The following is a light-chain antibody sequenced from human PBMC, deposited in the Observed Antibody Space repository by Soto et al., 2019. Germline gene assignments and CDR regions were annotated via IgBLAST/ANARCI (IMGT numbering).Light chain of an antibody. Sequence: DTQMTQSPSSLSASLGDRVTITCRASQDINNYFAWYQQRPGKVPKLLIYASSTLQSVFPSRFSGSGSGTDFTLTISSLQPEDVANYYCQKYVIAPRTFGGGTMVEIK. CDR1: QDINNY. J-gene: IGKJ4*01. CDR3: QKYVIAPRT. V-gene: IGKV1-27*01. CDR2: ASS.